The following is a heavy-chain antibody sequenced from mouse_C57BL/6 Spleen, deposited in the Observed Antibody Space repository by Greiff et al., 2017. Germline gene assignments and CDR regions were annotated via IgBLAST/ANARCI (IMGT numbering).Heavy chain of an antibody. CDR3: AREYYGSDFDY. CDR2: ISYDGSN. J-gene: IGHJ2*01. D-gene: IGHD1-1*01. Sequence: EVQLVESGPGLVKPSQSLSLTCSVTGYSITSGYYWNWIRQFPGNKLEWMGYISYDGSNNYNPSLKNRISITRDTSKNQFFLKLNSVTTEDTATYYCAREYYGSDFDYWGQGTTLTVSS. V-gene: IGHV3-6*01. CDR1: GYSITSGYY.